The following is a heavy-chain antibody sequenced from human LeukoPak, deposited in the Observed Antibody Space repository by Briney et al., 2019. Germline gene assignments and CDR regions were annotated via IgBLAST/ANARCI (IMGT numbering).Heavy chain of an antibody. D-gene: IGHD2-15*01. CDR2: INTDGSST. Sequence: GGSLRLSCAASGFTFTSYWMYWVRQAPGKGLVWVSLINTDGSSTNYADSVKGRFTISRDNAKNTVYLQMNSLRAEDAAVYYCVREMAAYCNGGSCHPSDAFDIWGQGTILTVSS. CDR1: GFTFTSYW. CDR3: VREMAAYCNGGSCHPSDAFDI. V-gene: IGHV3-74*01. J-gene: IGHJ3*02.